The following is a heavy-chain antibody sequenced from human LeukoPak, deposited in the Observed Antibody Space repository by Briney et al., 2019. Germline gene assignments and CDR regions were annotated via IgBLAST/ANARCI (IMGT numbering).Heavy chain of an antibody. J-gene: IGHJ4*02. D-gene: IGHD6-6*01. CDR3: ARDGPYSSSPIDY. CDR1: GYDLSSYG. CDR2: ISAYNGNT. V-gene: IGHV1-18*01. Sequence: GASVTVSCKASGYDLSSYGISWVRQAPGQGLEWMGWISAYNGNTNYAQKLQGRVTMTTDTSTGTAYMELTSLRSDDTAVYYCARDGPYSSSPIDYWGQGTLVTVSS.